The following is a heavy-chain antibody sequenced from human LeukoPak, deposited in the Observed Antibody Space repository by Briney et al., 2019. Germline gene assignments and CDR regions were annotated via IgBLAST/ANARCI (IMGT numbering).Heavy chain of an antibody. Sequence: ASVKVSCKASGYTFTGYYMHWVRQAPGQGLEWMGWINPNSGGTSYAQKFQGRATMTRDTSITTVYMELTRLRSDDTAVYYCARLKSTISSGWFDPWGQGSLVSVCS. J-gene: IGHJ5*02. CDR2: INPNSGGT. V-gene: IGHV1-2*02. CDR3: ARLKSTISSGWFDP. D-gene: IGHD6-6*01. CDR1: GYTFTGYY.